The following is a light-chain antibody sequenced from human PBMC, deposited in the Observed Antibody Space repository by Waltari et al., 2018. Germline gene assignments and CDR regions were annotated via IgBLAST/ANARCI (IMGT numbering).Light chain of an antibody. CDR3: CTFTSSGTWV. J-gene: IGLJ2*01. CDR1: SDVGNYHL. V-gene: IGLV2-23*01. CDR2: GAT. Sequence: QSALTQPASVSGSPGQSITIPWPSDVGNYHLVSWYQQRPGTAPKLKIYGATKRPSGVSDRFSGSKSVNTASLTISGLQAEDEADYYCCTFTSSGTWVFGGGTKLTVL.